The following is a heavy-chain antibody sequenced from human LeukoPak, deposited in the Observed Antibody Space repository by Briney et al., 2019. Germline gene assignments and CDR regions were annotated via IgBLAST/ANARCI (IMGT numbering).Heavy chain of an antibody. CDR3: ATEYCSSTSCNDY. J-gene: IGHJ4*02. CDR2: INPNSGGT. CDR1: GYTFTGYY. Sequence: VASVKVSCKASGYTFTGYYMHWVRQAPGQGLEWMGWINPNSGGTNYAQKFQGRVTMTRDTSISTAYMELSSLRSEDTAVYYCATEYCSSTSCNDYWGQGTLVTVSS. V-gene: IGHV1-2*02. D-gene: IGHD2-2*01.